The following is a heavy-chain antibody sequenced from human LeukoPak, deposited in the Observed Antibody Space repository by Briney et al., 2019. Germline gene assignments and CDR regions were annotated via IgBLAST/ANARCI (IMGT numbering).Heavy chain of an antibody. D-gene: IGHD1-26*01. V-gene: IGHV3-30*18. Sequence: GGSLRLSCAASGFTFSSYGMHWVRQAPGKGLEWVAVISYDGSNKYYADSVKGRFTISRDNSKNTLYLQMNSLRAEDTAVYYCAKDPGWELLSDAFDYWGQGTLVTVSS. J-gene: IGHJ4*02. CDR2: ISYDGSNK. CDR3: AKDPGWELLSDAFDY. CDR1: GFTFSSYG.